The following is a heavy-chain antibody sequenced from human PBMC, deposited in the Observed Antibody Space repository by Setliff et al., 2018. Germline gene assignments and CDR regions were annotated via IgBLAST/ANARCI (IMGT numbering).Heavy chain of an antibody. D-gene: IGHD3-16*01. CDR1: GFTFSSYW. CDR2: IKQGGGEK. V-gene: IGHV3-7*03. Sequence: PGGSLRLSCAASGFTFSSYWMSWVRQAPGKGLEWVANIKQGGGEKYYVGSVKGRFTISRDNANNLLYLHMSSLRAEDTAVYYCAKVPTWGSVDYWGQGTLVTVSS. J-gene: IGHJ4*02. CDR3: AKVPTWGSVDY.